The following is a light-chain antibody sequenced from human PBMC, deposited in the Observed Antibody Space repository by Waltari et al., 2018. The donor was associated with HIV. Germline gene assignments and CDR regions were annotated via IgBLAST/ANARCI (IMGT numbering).Light chain of an antibody. CDR1: SSDVGSNKL. Sequence: QSALTQPASVSGSPGQSITISCTGTSSDVGSNKLVSWYQHQPDKAPNLIIYEVNKRPSGVSFRFSGSKSGNTASLTISGLQTEDEADYYCCSYGGSNTLVFGGGTKLTVL. V-gene: IGLV2-23*02. J-gene: IGLJ2*01. CDR2: EVN. CDR3: CSYGGSNTLV.